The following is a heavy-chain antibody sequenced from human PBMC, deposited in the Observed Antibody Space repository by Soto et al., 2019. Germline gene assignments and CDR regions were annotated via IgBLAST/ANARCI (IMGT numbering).Heavy chain of an antibody. Sequence: GGTLRLSFSASGFTFSDYAIHLFLQSPGKGLEYVSAIRSNAINTDYADSVKGRFTISRDNSKNSLYLQMNSLRAEDTAVYYCARDLYDFWSGYRPTPTYGMDVWGQGT. CDR2: IRSNAINT. J-gene: IGHJ6*02. D-gene: IGHD3-3*01. CDR1: GFTFSDYA. V-gene: IGHV3-64*04. CDR3: ARDLYDFWSGYRPTPTYGMDV.